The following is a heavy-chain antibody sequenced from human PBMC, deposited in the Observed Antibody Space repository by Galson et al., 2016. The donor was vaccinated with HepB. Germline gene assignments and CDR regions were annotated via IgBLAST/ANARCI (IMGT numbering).Heavy chain of an antibody. D-gene: IGHD2-2*02. CDR3: AGPYTHDAFDV. CDR1: GFTFSGHW. CDR2: INSDGSST. J-gene: IGHJ3*01. Sequence: SLRLSCAASGFTFSGHWMHWVRQAPGKGLVWVSRINSDGSSTMYADSVKGRFTISRDNAKNTLDLQMNSLRAEDTAVYYCAGPYTHDAFDVWGLGTMVTVSS. V-gene: IGHV3-74*03.